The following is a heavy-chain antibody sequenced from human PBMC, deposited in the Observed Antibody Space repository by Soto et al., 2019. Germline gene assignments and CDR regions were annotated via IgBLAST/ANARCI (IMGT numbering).Heavy chain of an antibody. CDR2: INHSGST. CDR3: ARGPYSSSWSRPFDY. V-gene: IGHV4-34*01. J-gene: IGHJ4*02. CDR1: GGSFSGYY. Sequence: SKTLSLTCAVYGGSFSGYYWSWIRQPPGKGLEWIGEINHSGSTNYNPSLKSRVTISVDTSKNQFSLKLSSVTAADTAVYYCARGPYSSSWSRPFDYWGQGTLVTVSS. D-gene: IGHD6-13*01.